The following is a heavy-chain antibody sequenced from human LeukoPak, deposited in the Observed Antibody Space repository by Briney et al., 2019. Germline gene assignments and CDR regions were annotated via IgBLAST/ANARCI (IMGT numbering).Heavy chain of an antibody. CDR2: LYSGGGI. V-gene: IGHV3-66*01. CDR3: TRGVLGDRDY. J-gene: IGHJ4*02. CDR1: GFTVKFNY. D-gene: IGHD7-27*01. Sequence: GGSLRLSCVASGFTVKFNYMNWVRQAPGKGLEWVSILYSGGGIHYTDSVRGRFTISTDNSKSTLHLQMNSLRAEDTAVYYCTRGVLGDRDYWGRGTLVTVSS.